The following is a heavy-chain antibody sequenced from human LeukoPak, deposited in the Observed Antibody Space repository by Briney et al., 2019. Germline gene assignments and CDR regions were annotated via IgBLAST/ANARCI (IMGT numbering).Heavy chain of an antibody. D-gene: IGHD6-13*01. J-gene: IGHJ6*02. V-gene: IGHV4-59*01. Sequence: SETLSLTCTVSGGSISGYYWSWIRQPPGKGLEWIGYIYYSGSTNYNPSLKSRVTISVDTSKNQFSLKLSSVTAADTAVYYCARDIRIAAAGTDYYYYGMDVWGQGTTVTVSS. CDR2: IYYSGST. CDR1: GGSISGYY. CDR3: ARDIRIAAAGTDYYYYGMDV.